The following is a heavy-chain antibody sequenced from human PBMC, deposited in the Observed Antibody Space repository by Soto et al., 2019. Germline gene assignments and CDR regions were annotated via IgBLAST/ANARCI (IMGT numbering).Heavy chain of an antibody. V-gene: IGHV4-61*01. CDR2: IYYSGST. D-gene: IGHD3-9*01. Sequence: PSETLSLTCTVSGGSVSSGSYYWSWIRQPPGKGLEWIGYIYYSGSTNYNPSLKSRVTISVDTSKNQFSLKLSSVTAADTAVYYCARVRIGTTYYDILTGYSFDPWGQGTLVTVSS. CDR3: ARVRIGTTYYDILTGYSFDP. CDR1: GGSVSSGSYY. J-gene: IGHJ5*02.